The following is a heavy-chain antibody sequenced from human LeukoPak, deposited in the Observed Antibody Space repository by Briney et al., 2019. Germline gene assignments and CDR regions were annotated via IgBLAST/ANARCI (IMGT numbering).Heavy chain of an antibody. CDR3: ARSPADSSGWYSYFDY. V-gene: IGHV3-30*03. D-gene: IGHD6-19*01. J-gene: IGHJ4*02. CDR1: GFTFSSYG. CDR2: ISYDGSNK. Sequence: GGSLRLSCAASGFTFSSYGMHWVRQAPGKGLEWVAVISYDGSNKYYADSVKGRFTISRDNSKNTLYLQMNSLRAEDTAVYYCARSPADSSGWYSYFDYWGQGTLVTVSS.